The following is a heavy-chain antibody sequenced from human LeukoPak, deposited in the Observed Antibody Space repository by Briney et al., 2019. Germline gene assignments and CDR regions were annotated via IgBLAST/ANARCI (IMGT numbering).Heavy chain of an antibody. CDR1: GFTFSSYA. CDR3: AKDAVAPGSGGDYFDY. V-gene: IGHV3-23*01. Sequence: PGGSLRLSCAASGFTFSSYAMSWVRQAPGQGLEWVSVITRSGSTYYADSVKGRFTISRDNSKNILYLQMNSLRAEDTAVYSCAKDAVAPGSGGDYFDYWGQGTLVTVSS. CDR2: ITRSGST. D-gene: IGHD3-10*01. J-gene: IGHJ4*02.